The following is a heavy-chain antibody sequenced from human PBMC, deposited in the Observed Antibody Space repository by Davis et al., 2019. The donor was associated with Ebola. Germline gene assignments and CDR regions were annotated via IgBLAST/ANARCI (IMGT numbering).Heavy chain of an antibody. Sequence: ESLKISCEASGFSFRDYRICWVRQAPGKGLEWVANIERDGKDKYYLDSVKGRFTISRDNAKKAVYLQMNRLRVEDTAVYYCATDSPFDYWGQGTPVTVSS. CDR2: IERDGKDK. J-gene: IGHJ4*02. V-gene: IGHV3-7*03. CDR1: GFSFRDYR. D-gene: IGHD3/OR15-3a*01. CDR3: ATDSPFDY.